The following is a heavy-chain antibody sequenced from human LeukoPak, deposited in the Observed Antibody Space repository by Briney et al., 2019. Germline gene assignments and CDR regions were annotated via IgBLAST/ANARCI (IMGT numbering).Heavy chain of an antibody. CDR3: ARPARGSSSWYLGAFDI. D-gene: IGHD6-13*01. J-gene: IGHJ3*02. V-gene: IGHV3-30*04. Sequence: GGSLRLSCAASGFSFSKSSMLWFRQAPGKGLEWVAVISYDGSNKYYADSVKGRFTISRDNSKNTLYLQMNSLRAEDTAVYYCARPARGSSSWYLGAFDIWGQGTMVTVSS. CDR1: GFSFSKSS. CDR2: ISYDGSNK.